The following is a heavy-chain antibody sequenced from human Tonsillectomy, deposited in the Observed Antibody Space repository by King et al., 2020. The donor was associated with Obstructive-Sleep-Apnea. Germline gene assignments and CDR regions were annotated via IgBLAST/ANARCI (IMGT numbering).Heavy chain of an antibody. CDR3: AKALSSWDY. CDR1: GFTFSSYG. Sequence: VQLVESGGGVVQPGRSLRLSCAASGFTFSSYGMHWVRQAPGKGLEWVAFIRYDGSSKYYADSVKGRFTFSRDNSKNTLYLQMNSLRTEDTAVYYCAKALSSWDYWGQGTLVTVSS. J-gene: IGHJ4*02. D-gene: IGHD6-13*01. V-gene: IGHV3-30*02. CDR2: IRYDGSSK.